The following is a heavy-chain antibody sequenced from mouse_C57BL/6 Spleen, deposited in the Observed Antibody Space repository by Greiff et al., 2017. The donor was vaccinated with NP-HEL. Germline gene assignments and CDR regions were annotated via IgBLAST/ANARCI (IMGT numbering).Heavy chain of an antibody. CDR1: GYTFTSYW. CDR2: INPSNGGT. D-gene: IGHD6-1*01. CDR3: ARPGSLYLAWFAY. Sequence: QVQLQQSGTELVKPGASVKLSCKASGYTFTSYWMHWVRQRPGQGLEWIGNINPSNGGTNYNEKFKSKATLTVDKSSSTAYMQLSSLTSEDSAVYYCARPGSLYLAWFAYWGKGTLVTVSA. V-gene: IGHV1-53*01. J-gene: IGHJ3*01.